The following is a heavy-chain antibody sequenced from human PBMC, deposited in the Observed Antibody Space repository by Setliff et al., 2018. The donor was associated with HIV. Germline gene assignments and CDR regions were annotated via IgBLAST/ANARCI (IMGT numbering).Heavy chain of an antibody. CDR2: MYLTGST. J-gene: IGHJ4*02. CDR1: GASISSGSFY. CDR3: AGAAAGNTGPFDL. D-gene: IGHD4-17*01. Sequence: SETLSLTCTVSGASISSGSFYWSWIRQPAGKGLEWIGRMYLTGSTNYNPSLESRVAISVDTSKNQFSLNLSSVTAADTAVYYCAGAAAGNTGPFDLWGQGSPVTVSS. V-gene: IGHV4-61*02.